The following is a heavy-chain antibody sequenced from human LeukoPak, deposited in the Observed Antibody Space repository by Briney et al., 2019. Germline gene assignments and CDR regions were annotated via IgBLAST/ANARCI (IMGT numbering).Heavy chain of an antibody. Sequence: SETLSLTCTVSGGSISSSYWNWIRQPPGKGLEWIGYISYSGSTNYNPSLQSRVTVSLDTSKNQFSLKLSSVTAADTAVYYCATSTRSRGPAFDIWGQGTVITVSS. CDR2: ISYSGST. V-gene: IGHV4-59*08. D-gene: IGHD2-2*01. J-gene: IGHJ3*02. CDR3: ATSTRSRGPAFDI. CDR1: GGSISSSY.